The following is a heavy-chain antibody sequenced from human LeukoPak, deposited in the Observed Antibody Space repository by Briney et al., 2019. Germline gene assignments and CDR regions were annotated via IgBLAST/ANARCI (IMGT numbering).Heavy chain of an antibody. Sequence: GGSLRLSCAASGXTFNTYAMTWVRQAPGKGREWVSSISGKTGTTYYADSVKGRFTISRDSSKATLYLQMNSLRAEDTAVYYCARINSRDGYDYDSFDYWGQGTLVTVSS. CDR2: ISGKTGTT. D-gene: IGHD5-24*01. CDR1: GXTFNTYA. J-gene: IGHJ4*02. CDR3: ARINSRDGYDYDSFDY. V-gene: IGHV3-23*01.